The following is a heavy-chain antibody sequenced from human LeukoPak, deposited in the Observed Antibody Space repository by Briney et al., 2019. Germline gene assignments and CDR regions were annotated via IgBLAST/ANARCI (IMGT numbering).Heavy chain of an antibody. J-gene: IGHJ4*02. CDR1: GGSISSSNW. V-gene: IGHV4-4*02. CDR3: AREKYSYGFTAPADY. CDR2: IHHNGNI. D-gene: IGHD5-18*01. Sequence: SETLSLTCAVFGGSISSSNWWSWVRQPPGKGLEWIAEIHHNGNINYNPSLKSRVTISVDTSKNQFSLKLSSVTAADTAVYYCAREKYSYGFTAPADYWGQGTLVTVSS.